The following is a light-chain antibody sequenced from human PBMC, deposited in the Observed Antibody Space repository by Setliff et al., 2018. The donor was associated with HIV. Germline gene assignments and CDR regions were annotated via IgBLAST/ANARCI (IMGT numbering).Light chain of an antibody. CDR1: TGAVSSGQY. V-gene: IGLV7-43*01. CDR3: LLYYGGARV. CDR2: NTN. J-gene: IGLJ1*01. Sequence: QAVVTQEPSLTVSTGGTVTLTCASSTGAVSSGQYPNWSQQKPGQAPKTLIYNTNHKHSWTPARFSGSLLGGKAALTLSGVQPEDEAVYYCLLYYGGARVFGDGTKVTV.